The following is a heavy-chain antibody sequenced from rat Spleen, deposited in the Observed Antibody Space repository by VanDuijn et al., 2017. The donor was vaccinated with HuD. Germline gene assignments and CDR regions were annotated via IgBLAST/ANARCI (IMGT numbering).Heavy chain of an antibody. CDR2: IINTGGST. J-gene: IGHJ3*01. CDR1: GFTFSNYW. D-gene: IGHD1-11*01. Sequence: EVQLVESGGGLVQPGRSLKLSCVASGFTFSNYWMTWIRQTPGKGLEWIASIINTGGSTYYPDSVKGRFTISRDNAKSTHYLQLDSLRSEDTATYYCARSGYGGYEDWFAYWGQGTLVTVSS. V-gene: IGHV5-31*01. CDR3: ARSGYGGYEDWFAY.